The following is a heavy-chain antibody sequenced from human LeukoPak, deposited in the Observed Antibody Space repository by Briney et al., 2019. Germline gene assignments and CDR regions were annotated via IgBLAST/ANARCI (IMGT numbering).Heavy chain of an antibody. D-gene: IGHD3-22*01. Sequence: GRSLRLSCAASGFTFSSYAMSWVRQAPGKGLEWVSAISGSGGSTYYADSVKGRFTISRDNSKNTLYLQMNSLRAEDTAVYYCAKYNYDSSGYWYFDYWGQGTLVTVSS. CDR2: ISGSGGST. CDR3: AKYNYDSSGYWYFDY. J-gene: IGHJ4*02. V-gene: IGHV3-23*01. CDR1: GFTFSSYA.